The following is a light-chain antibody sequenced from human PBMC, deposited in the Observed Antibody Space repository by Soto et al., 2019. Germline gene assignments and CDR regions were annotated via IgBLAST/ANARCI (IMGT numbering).Light chain of an antibody. CDR3: QQYGASPIT. CDR2: GAS. V-gene: IGKV3-20*01. CDR1: QSVSSR. Sequence: EIVLTQSPATLSLSPGERATLSCRASQSVSSRLAWYQQEPGQAPRLLISGASDRASGFPDRFSGSGSGTDFTLTISRLEPEDFAVYFCQQYGASPITFGQGTRLEIK. J-gene: IGKJ5*01.